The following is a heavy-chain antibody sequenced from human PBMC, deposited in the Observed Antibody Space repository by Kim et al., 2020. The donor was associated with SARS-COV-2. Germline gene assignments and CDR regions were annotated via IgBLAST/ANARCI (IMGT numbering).Heavy chain of an antibody. J-gene: IGHJ4*02. CDR1: GDSVSGSSYY. CDR2: MYYDGRT. CDR3: ARSGWFRFYFDH. D-gene: IGHD6-19*01. Sequence: SETLSLTCTVSGDSVSGSSYYWGWIRQPPGKGLEWIGSMYYDGRTSYNPSLKNRLTISVDTSKTQFSLKLTSLTAADTAVYYCARSGWFRFYFDHWGQGTLVTVSS. V-gene: IGHV4-39*01.